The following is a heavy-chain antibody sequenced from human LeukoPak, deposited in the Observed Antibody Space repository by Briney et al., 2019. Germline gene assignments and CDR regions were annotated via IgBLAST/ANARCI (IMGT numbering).Heavy chain of an antibody. CDR1: GLTFSSSW. CDR2: INPDGNKK. J-gene: IGHJ4*02. V-gene: IGHV3-7*01. Sequence: GGSLRLPCAVSGLTFSSSWMDWVRQAPGKGLEWVASINPDGNKKYSADSVKGRFTISRDNAENSLYLQMNSLRVEDTAFYYCARDLAYSRLDYWGQGMLVTVSS. D-gene: IGHD5-18*01. CDR3: ARDLAYSRLDY.